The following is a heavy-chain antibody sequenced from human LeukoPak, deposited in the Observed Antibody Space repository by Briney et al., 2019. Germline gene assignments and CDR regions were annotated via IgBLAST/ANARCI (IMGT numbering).Heavy chain of an antibody. CDR1: GFTFNTYA. V-gene: IGHV3-23*01. J-gene: IGHJ5*02. Sequence: GGSLRLSCAASGFTFNTYAMNWVRQAPGKGLEWVSEIDGSATRTYYADSVRGRFTISRDNSKNTLYLQMDTLRAEDTAIYYCAKETTSFDPWGQGTLVTVSS. D-gene: IGHD1-1*01. CDR2: IDGSATRT. CDR3: AKETTSFDP.